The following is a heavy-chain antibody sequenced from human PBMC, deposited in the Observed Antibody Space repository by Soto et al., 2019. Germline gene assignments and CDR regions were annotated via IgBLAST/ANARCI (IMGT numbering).Heavy chain of an antibody. CDR3: ARMSWHHYGMDV. V-gene: IGHV4-30-4*01. J-gene: IGHJ6*02. Sequence: SETLSLTCTVSGDSISRGDYFWSWIRQPPGKGLEWIGYIYYRGSTYYNPSLQSRVSISVDTSRTQFSLKLSSVTAADTAVYYCARMSWHHYGMDVWGQGTTVTVSS. CDR2: IYYRGST. CDR1: GDSISRGDYF.